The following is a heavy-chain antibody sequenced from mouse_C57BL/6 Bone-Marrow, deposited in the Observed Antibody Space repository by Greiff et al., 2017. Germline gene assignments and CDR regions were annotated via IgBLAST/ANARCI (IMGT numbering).Heavy chain of an antibody. CDR3: ARERGVNYYPMDD. V-gene: IGHV1-55*01. D-gene: IGHD1-1*01. J-gene: IGHJ2*01. Sequence: QVQLQQSGAELVKPGASVKLSCKASGYTFTGYWITWVKQRPGQGLEWIGYIYPGSGSTNYNEKVKGKATMTVDTSSHTAYMQLSRLTSEDSAVYYCARERGVNYYPMDDWGQGTTRTVSS. CDR1: GYTFTGYW. CDR2: IYPGSGST.